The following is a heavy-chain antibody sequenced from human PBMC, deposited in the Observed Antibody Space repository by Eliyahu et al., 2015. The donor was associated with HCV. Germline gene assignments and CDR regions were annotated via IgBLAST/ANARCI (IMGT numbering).Heavy chain of an antibody. Sequence: QVQLVQSGAEVKKPGASVXVXCKASGXTXTGYXMHWVRQAPGQGLEWMGWSNPNSGGXNYAQKFQGRVTMTRDTSISTAYMELSRLRSDDTAVYYCARDTLSLDHYYYYYGMDVWCQGTTVTVSS. CDR3: ARDTLSLDHYYYYYGMDV. V-gene: IGHV1-2*02. CDR2: SNPNSGGX. D-gene: IGHD3/OR15-3a*01. CDR1: GXTXTGYX. J-gene: IGHJ6*02.